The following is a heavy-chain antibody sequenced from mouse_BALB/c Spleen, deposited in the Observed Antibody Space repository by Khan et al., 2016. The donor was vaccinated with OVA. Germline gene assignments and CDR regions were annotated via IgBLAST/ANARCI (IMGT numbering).Heavy chain of an antibody. CDR1: GFSLTSYG. CDR2: IWTDGST. J-gene: IGHJ4*01. CDR3: ARHDRYFYAMDY. D-gene: IGHD2-14*01. V-gene: IGHV2-6-1*01. Sequence: QVQLKESGPGLVAPSQSLSITCTISGFSLTSYGVHWVRQPPGKGLEWLVVIWTDGSTTYNSALKSRLSITKDNSKSQVFLKMNSLQTDDTAIYYWARHDRYFYAMDYWGQGTSVTVSS.